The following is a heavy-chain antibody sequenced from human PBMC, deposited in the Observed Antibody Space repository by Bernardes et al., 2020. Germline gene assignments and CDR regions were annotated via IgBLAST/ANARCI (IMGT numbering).Heavy chain of an antibody. V-gene: IGHV1-3*01. J-gene: IGHJ6*02. CDR3: AKTADFWNDYYPIWYMGMDV. CDR2: MNPGNGYT. CDR1: GYIFTTSA. D-gene: IGHD3-3*01. Sequence: ASVKVSCKASGYIFTTSAIHWVRQAPGQGLEWMGWMNPGNGYTKYSQEFQGRVTITRDTSATTAYMELSSLKSEDTAVYYCAKTADFWNDYYPIWYMGMDVWGQGTTVTVSS.